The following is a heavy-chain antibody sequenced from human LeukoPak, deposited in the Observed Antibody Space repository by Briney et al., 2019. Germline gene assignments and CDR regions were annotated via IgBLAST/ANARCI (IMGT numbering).Heavy chain of an antibody. D-gene: IGHD6-19*01. CDR1: GFTFSSYN. Sequence: GGSLRLSCAASGFTFSSYNMNWVRQAPGKGLEWVSSISSSSYISYADSMKGRFTISRDNAKNSLYLQMNSLRAEDTAVYYCARDAADLAVAFDYWGQGTLVTVSS. CDR2: ISSSSYI. J-gene: IGHJ4*02. V-gene: IGHV3-21*01. CDR3: ARDAADLAVAFDY.